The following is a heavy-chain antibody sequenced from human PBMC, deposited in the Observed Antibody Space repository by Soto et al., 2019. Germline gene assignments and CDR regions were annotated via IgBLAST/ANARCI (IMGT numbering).Heavy chain of an antibody. CDR1: GGSFSGYY. D-gene: IGHD6-19*01. J-gene: IGHJ6*02. Sequence: SETLSLTCAVYGGSFSGYYWSWIRQPPGKGLEWIGEINHSGSTNYNPSLKGRVTISVDTSKNQFSLKLSSVTAADTAVYYCARDPTLAVAETYGMDVWGQGTTVTVSS. V-gene: IGHV4-34*01. CDR2: INHSGST. CDR3: ARDPTLAVAETYGMDV.